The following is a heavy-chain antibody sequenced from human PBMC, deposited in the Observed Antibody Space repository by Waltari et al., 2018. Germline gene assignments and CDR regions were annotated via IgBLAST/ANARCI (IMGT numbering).Heavy chain of an antibody. D-gene: IGHD1-20*01. Sequence: QLQLQESGPGMVKPSETLSLTCTVSGGPISSSSYYWGGIRQPPGKGLEWIGSIYYSGSTYYNPSLKSRVTISVDTSKNQFSLKLSSVTAADTAVYYCARDNAAYFDYWGQGTLVTVSS. CDR3: ARDNAAYFDY. V-gene: IGHV4-39*01. CDR1: GGPISSSSYY. J-gene: IGHJ4*02. CDR2: IYYSGST.